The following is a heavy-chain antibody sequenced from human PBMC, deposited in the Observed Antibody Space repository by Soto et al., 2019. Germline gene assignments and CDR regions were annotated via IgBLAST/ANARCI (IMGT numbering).Heavy chain of an antibody. V-gene: IGHV3-23*01. CDR3: AKDGLGAYSYGSYYFDY. CDR1: GFTFSSYA. J-gene: IGHJ4*01. D-gene: IGHD5-18*01. CDR2: ISTSGGST. Sequence: EVQLLESGGGLVQPGGSLRLSCAASGFTFSSYAMSWVRQAPGEGLEWVSTISTSGGSTYYADSVKGRFTISRDNSKNTLYLQMNSLRAEDTAVYYCAKDGLGAYSYGSYYFDYWGQGTLVTVSS.